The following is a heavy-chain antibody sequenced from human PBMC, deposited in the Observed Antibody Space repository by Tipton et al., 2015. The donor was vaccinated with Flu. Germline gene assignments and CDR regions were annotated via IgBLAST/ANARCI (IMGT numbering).Heavy chain of an antibody. J-gene: IGHJ4*02. D-gene: IGHD4-17*01. CDR1: GFTFSSYA. CDR2: TSYDGSKI. V-gene: IGHV3-30*10. Sequence: QLVQSGGGVVQPGRSLRLSCAASGFTFSSYAMHWVRQAPGEGLEWVAVTSYDGSKIYYTDSVKGRFTISRDNSKNTLYLQMNSLRPEDTAVYYCARDRGDYGDYLYWGQGTLVTVSS. CDR3: ARDRGDYGDYLY.